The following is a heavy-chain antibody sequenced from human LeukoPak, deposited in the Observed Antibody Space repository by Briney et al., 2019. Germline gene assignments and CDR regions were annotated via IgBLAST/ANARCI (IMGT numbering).Heavy chain of an antibody. CDR3: ARDRSAAHYYDSSGTLGY. J-gene: IGHJ4*02. V-gene: IGHV1-8*01. CDR1: GYTFTSYD. Sequence: ASVKVSCKASGYTFTSYDINWVRQATGQGLEWMGWMNPNSGNTGYAQKYQGRVTMTRDTSTSTVYMELSSLRSEDTAVYYCARDRSAAHYYDSSGTLGYWGQGTLVTVSS. D-gene: IGHD3-22*01. CDR2: MNPNSGNT.